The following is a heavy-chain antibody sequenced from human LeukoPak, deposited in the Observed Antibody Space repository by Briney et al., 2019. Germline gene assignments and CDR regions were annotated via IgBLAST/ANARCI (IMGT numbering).Heavy chain of an antibody. CDR2: IYYSGST. Sequence: SSETLSLPCTVSGGSISSYYWSWIRQPPGKGLEWIGYIYYSGSTNYNPSLKSRVTISVDTSKNQFSLKLSSVTAADTAVYYCARYSNYGDYYYYYMDVWGKGTTVTVSS. D-gene: IGHD4-11*01. J-gene: IGHJ6*03. CDR1: GGSISSYY. CDR3: ARYSNYGDYYYYYMDV. V-gene: IGHV4-59*01.